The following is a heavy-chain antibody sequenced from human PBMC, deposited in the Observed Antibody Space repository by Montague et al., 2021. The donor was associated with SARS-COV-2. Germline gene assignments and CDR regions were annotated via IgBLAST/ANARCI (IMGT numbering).Heavy chain of an antibody. D-gene: IGHD3-22*01. V-gene: IGHV4-4*02. Sequence: SETLSFTCGVSGASVTSTNWWSWVRQPTGKGLEWIGEIYHTGNTNYSPSLKSRVYISLDKSKNQLSLRLNSVTAADTAVYYCASPKEGSGYYRPFDYWGQGILVTVSS. CDR1: GASVTSTNW. CDR2: IYHTGNT. J-gene: IGHJ4*02. CDR3: ASPKEGSGYYRPFDY.